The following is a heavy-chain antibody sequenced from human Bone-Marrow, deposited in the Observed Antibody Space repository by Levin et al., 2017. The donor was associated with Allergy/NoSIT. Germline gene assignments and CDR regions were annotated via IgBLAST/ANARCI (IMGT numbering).Heavy chain of an antibody. CDR3: ARDGPQDNFWSGRQAAFLYYNFDV. J-gene: IGHJ6*02. CDR1: GFAFGRYT. Sequence: GESLKISCVASGFAFGRYTIHWVRQAPGKGLEWVSLMSSDGGHIYYADSVKGRFSISRDNSNNTLYLEMNSLRPEDTAVYYCARDGPQDNFWSGRQAAFLYYNFDVWGQGTAITVSS. D-gene: IGHD3-3*01. CDR2: MSSDGGHI. V-gene: IGHV3-30*04.